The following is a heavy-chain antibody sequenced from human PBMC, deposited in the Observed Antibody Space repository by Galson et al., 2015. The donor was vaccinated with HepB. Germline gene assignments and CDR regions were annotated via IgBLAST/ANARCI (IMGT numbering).Heavy chain of an antibody. J-gene: IGHJ4*02. CDR3: AREDRYTYIVTYDL. D-gene: IGHD2/OR15-2a*01. V-gene: IGHV3-33*01. Sequence: SLRLSCAASGFTFSNYGMHWVRQAPGKGLEWVALIWNDGSNKYYADSVKGRFSIPKGNSKNVVYLQMNSLGDDDTATYFCAREDRYTYIVTYDLWGQGARVTVSS. CDR1: GFTFSNYG. CDR2: IWNDGSNK.